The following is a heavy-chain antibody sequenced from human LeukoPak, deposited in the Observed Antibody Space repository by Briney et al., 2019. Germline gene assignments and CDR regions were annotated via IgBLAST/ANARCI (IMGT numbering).Heavy chain of an antibody. CDR3: ARELLEG. D-gene: IGHD3-10*01. CDR1: GFTFSSYA. J-gene: IGHJ4*02. Sequence: PGGSLRLSCAASGFTFSSYAMHCVRQAPGKGLEYVSAISSNGGSTYYANSVKGRFTISRDNSKNTLYLQMGSLRAEDTAVYYCARELLEGWGQGTLVTVSS. CDR2: ISSNGGST. V-gene: IGHV3-64*01.